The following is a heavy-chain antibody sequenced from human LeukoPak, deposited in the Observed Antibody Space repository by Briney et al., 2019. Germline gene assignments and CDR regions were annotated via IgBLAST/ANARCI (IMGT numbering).Heavy chain of an antibody. CDR3: ARDHDCSSTSCYAGYYYYYGMDV. D-gene: IGHD2-2*01. V-gene: IGHV1-69*13. Sequence: ASVKVSCKASGGTFSSYAISWVRQAPGQGLEWMGGIIPIFGTANYAKKFQGRVTITADESASTAYMELSSLRSENTAVYYCARDHDCSSTSCYAGYYYYYGMDVWGQGTTVTVSS. J-gene: IGHJ6*02. CDR1: GGTFSSYA. CDR2: IIPIFGTA.